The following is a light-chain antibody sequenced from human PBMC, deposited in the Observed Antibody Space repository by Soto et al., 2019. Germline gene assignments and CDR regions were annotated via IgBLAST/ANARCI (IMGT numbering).Light chain of an antibody. CDR2: GAS. CDR3: QQYTTWPRT. CDR1: QGLTTK. V-gene: IGKV3-15*01. Sequence: EIVMTQSPATLSVSPGEGATLSCRASQGLTTKLAWYQQKPGQAPRLLVYGASTRATGIPARFSGSGSGTEFTLTISSLQSEDFAVYYCQQYTTWPRTFGQGTKVDIK. J-gene: IGKJ1*01.